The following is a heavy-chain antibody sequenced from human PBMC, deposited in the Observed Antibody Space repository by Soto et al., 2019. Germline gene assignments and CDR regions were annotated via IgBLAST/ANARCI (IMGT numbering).Heavy chain of an antibody. J-gene: IGHJ6*02. CDR1: GFSLSTSGVG. Sequence: QITLKESGPTLVKPTQTLTLTCTFSGFSLSTSGVGVGWIRQPPGKALEWLALIYWDDDKRYSPSLRSRLPISKDTSKNQVVLTMTNMDPVDTATYSCIQSRCGGDCLQSYASHYYYGMDVWGQGTTVTVSS. CDR3: IQSRCGGDCLQSYASHYYYGMDV. CDR2: IYWDDDK. V-gene: IGHV2-5*02. D-gene: IGHD2-21*02.